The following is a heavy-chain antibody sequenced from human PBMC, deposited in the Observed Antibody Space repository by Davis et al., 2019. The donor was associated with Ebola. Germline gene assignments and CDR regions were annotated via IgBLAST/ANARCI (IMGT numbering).Heavy chain of an antibody. CDR1: GGSISGYY. Sequence: MPGGSLRLSCTVSGGSISGYYWSWIRQPPGKGLEWIGEINHSGSTNYNPSLKSRVTISVDTSKNQFSLKLSSVTAADTAVYYCARIGVVVAATSAYYYYGMDVWGQGTTVTVSS. D-gene: IGHD2-15*01. CDR3: ARIGVVVAATSAYYYYGMDV. CDR2: INHSGST. V-gene: IGHV4-34*01. J-gene: IGHJ6*02.